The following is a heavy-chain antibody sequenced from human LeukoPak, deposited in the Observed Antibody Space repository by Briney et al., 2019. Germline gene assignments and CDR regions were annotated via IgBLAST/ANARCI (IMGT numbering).Heavy chain of an antibody. D-gene: IGHD3-22*01. V-gene: IGHV1-69*04. CDR1: GGTFSSYA. Sequence: GSSVKVSCKASGGTFSSYAISWVRQAPGQGLEWMGRIIPILGIANYAQKFQGRVTITADKSTSTAYMELSSLRSEDTAVYYCARVGRDSSGYYPFDYWGQGTLVTVSS. CDR2: IIPILGIA. J-gene: IGHJ4*02. CDR3: ARVGRDSSGYYPFDY.